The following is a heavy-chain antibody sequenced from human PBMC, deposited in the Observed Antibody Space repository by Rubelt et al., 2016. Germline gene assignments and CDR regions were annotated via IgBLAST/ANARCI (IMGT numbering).Heavy chain of an antibody. D-gene: IGHD6-25*01. J-gene: IGHJ4*02. Sequence: EVQLVESGGGLVQPGGSLRLSCTGFESTDHMSWVRQAPGEGPQCVSVTFSDGSTRYADSVKGRFTVSRDKSKNMVFLQMTSLTGEDTAVYYCARGPPFDSWGPGAVVAVSS. CDR2: TFSDGST. CDR1: ESTDH. V-gene: IGHV3-66*01. CDR3: ARGPPFDS.